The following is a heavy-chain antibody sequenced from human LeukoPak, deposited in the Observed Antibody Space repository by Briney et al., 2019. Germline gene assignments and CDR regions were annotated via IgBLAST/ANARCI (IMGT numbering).Heavy chain of an antibody. CDR1: GFTLSSYW. V-gene: IGHV3-7*01. Sequence: GGSLSLSCAASGFTLSSYWVRWVRQAPGKGLEGVANIKQEGSEKYYVESVKRRFTISRDNAKNSLYLQMNSLRAEDTAVYYWARGGWISKYYFDYWGQGTLVPVSS. D-gene: IGHD2-2*03. CDR3: ARGGWISKYYFDY. CDR2: IKQEGSEK. J-gene: IGHJ4*02.